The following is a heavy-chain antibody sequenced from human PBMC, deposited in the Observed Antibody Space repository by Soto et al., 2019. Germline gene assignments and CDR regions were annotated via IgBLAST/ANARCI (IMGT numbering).Heavy chain of an antibody. CDR2: IWYDGGYK. Sequence: QVQLVESGGGVVQPGRSLRLSCTASGFTFSNYGMHWVRQAPGKGLEWVAVIWYDGGYKYADSVKGRFTISRDNSKNTLYLQMNSLRVEDTAMYYCARDQSGYNHLGDDWGQGTLVTVSS. D-gene: IGHD5-12*01. V-gene: IGHV3-33*01. CDR1: GFTFSNYG. J-gene: IGHJ4*02. CDR3: ARDQSGYNHLGDD.